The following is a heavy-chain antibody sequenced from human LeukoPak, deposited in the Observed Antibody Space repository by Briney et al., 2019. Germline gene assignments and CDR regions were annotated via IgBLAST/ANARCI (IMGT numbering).Heavy chain of an antibody. V-gene: IGHV1-69*06. CDR3: AREILNYDSSGSYFDY. D-gene: IGHD3-22*01. CDR2: IIPIFGTA. J-gene: IGHJ4*02. Sequence: SVKVSCKASGGTFSSYAISWVRQAPGQGLEWMGGIIPIFGTANYAQKFQGRVTITADKSTSTAYMELSSLRSEDTAVYYCAREILNYDSSGSYFDYWGQGTLVTVSS. CDR1: GGTFSSYA.